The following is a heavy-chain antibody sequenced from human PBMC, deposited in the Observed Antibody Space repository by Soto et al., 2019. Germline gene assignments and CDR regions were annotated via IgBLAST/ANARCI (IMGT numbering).Heavy chain of an antibody. CDR2: IYPGDSDT. D-gene: IGHD6-25*01. J-gene: IGHJ6*02. CDR1: GYSFPSYW. V-gene: IGHV5-51*01. Sequence: PGESLKISCKGSGYSFPSYWIAWVRQMPGKGLEWMGMIYPGDSDTRYSPSFQGQVIISADKSISIAYLQWTSLKASDSAMYYCVSGYRLLPPATDVRMGYYYGMDIWGQGTTVTVSS. CDR3: VSGYRLLPPATDVRMGYYYGMDI.